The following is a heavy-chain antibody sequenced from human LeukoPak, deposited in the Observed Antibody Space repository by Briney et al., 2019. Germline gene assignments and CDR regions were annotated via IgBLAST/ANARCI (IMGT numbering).Heavy chain of an antibody. CDR1: GFTFSSYA. Sequence: PGGSLRLSCATSGFTFSSYAMTWVRQAPGKGLEWVSSISGSGGTTYYADSMKGRFTISRDNSKNTLYLQMNSLRAEDTAVYYCARDQDSGSYYYLDYWGQGTLVTVSS. CDR3: ARDQDSGSYYYLDY. V-gene: IGHV3-23*01. CDR2: ISGSGGTT. J-gene: IGHJ4*02. D-gene: IGHD1-26*01.